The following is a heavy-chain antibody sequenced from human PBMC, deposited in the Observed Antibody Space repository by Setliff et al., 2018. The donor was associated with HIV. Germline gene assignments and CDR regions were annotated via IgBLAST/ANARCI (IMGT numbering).Heavy chain of an antibody. V-gene: IGHV4-59*08. CDR1: DGSISSQY. J-gene: IGHJ4*02. CDR2: IYYTGNT. Sequence: NPSETLSLTCTVSDGSISSQYWSWIRQPPGKGLEWVGSIYYTGNTNYNPSLKSRVTISVDTSKRQFSLKLDSVTAADTAIYYCARQSTEAAAGFDFWGQGTLVTVSS. CDR3: ARQSTEAAAGFDF. D-gene: IGHD6-13*01.